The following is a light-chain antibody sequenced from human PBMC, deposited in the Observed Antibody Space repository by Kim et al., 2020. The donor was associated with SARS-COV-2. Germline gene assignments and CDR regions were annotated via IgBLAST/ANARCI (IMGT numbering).Light chain of an antibody. CDR1: SLISSY. V-gene: IGLV3-19*01. J-gene: IGLJ1*01. CDR3: NSRDSSGNHHYV. Sequence: LGQTVTITCQGDSLISSYASWYQQKPGQAPELVIYGKNNRPSGIPDRFSGSSSGNTASLTITGAQAEDEADYYCNSRDSSGNHHYVFGTGTKVTVL. CDR2: GKN.